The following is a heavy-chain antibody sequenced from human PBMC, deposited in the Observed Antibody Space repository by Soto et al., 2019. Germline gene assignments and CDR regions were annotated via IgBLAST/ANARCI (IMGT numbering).Heavy chain of an antibody. CDR1: GFTFTSYG. Sequence: QAHLVESGGGVVQPGRSLRLSCAASGFTFTSYGMHWVRQAPGTRLEWVAVISYDGGLQHYADSVKGRFTISRDNSKIMVLLQMNSLRAEDTAVYYCVSDRRYGHASVPYPWGQGTLVSVSS. J-gene: IGHJ5*02. D-gene: IGHD5-18*01. V-gene: IGHV3-30*03. CDR2: ISYDGGLQ. CDR3: VSDRRYGHASVPYP.